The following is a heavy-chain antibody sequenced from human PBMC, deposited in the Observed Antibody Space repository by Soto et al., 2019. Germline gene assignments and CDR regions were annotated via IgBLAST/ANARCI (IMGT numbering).Heavy chain of an antibody. Sequence: GGSLRLSCAASGFTFSSYAMSWVRQAPGKGLEWVSAISGSGGSTYYADSVKGRFTISRDNSKNTLYLQMNSLRAEDTAVYYCAKNEGRRPTVTTSFDYWGQGTLVTVSS. V-gene: IGHV3-23*01. CDR1: GFTFSSYA. J-gene: IGHJ4*02. D-gene: IGHD4-17*01. CDR2: ISGSGGST. CDR3: AKNEGRRPTVTTSFDY.